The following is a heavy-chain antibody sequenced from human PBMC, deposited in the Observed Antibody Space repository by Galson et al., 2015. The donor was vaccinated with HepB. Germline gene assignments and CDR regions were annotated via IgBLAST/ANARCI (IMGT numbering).Heavy chain of an antibody. J-gene: IGHJ4*02. CDR2: IWYDGSNK. CDR3: AREGKDVELVGATTPGDY. V-gene: IGHV3-33*01. CDR1: GFTFSSYG. Sequence: SLRLSCAASGFTFSSYGMHWVRQAPGKGLEWVAVIWYDGSNKYYADSVKGRFTISRDNSKNTLYLQMNSLRAEDTAVYYCAREGKDVELVGATTPGDYWGQGTLVTVSS. D-gene: IGHD1-26*01.